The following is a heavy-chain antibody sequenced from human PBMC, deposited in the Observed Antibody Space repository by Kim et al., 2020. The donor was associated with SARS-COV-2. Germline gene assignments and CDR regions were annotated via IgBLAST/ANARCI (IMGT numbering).Heavy chain of an antibody. D-gene: IGHD2-15*01. V-gene: IGHV3-23*03. CDR2: IYSGGSST. CDR3: AKGPNGGRYYYYYYGMDV. Sequence: GGSLRLSCAASGFTFSSYAMSWVRQAPGKGLEWVSVIYSGGSSTYYADSVKGRFTISRDNSKNTLYLQMNSLRAEDTAVYYCAKGPNGGRYYYYYYGMDVWGQGTTVTVSS. CDR1: GFTFSSYA. J-gene: IGHJ6*02.